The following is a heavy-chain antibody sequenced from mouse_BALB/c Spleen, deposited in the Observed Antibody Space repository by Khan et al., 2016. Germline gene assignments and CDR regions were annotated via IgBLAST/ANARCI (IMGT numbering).Heavy chain of an antibody. Sequence: QVQLQQSGAELVRPGVSVKISCKGSGYTFTDYAMHWVKQSHAKSLEWIGVISTYYGDASYNQKFKGKATMTVDKSSSTAYMELARLTSEDSAIYYCARGDSNYFDYWGQGTTLTVSS. CDR1: GYTFTDYA. CDR2: ISTYYGDA. J-gene: IGHJ2*01. D-gene: IGHD2-13*01. V-gene: IGHV1S137*01. CDR3: ARGDSNYFDY.